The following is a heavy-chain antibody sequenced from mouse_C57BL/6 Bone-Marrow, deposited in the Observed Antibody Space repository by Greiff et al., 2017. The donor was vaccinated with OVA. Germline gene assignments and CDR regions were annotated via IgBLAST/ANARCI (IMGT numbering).Heavy chain of an antibody. CDR1: GFNIKDYY. Sequence: VQLQQSGAELVRPGASVKLSCTASGFNIKDYYMHWVKQRPEQGLEWIGRIDPEDGDTEYAPKFQGKATMTADTSSNTAYLQLSSLTSEDTAVYYCTTREVYYGKPWYCDYWGKGTTLTVSS. D-gene: IGHD2-1*01. CDR3: TTREVYYGKPWYCDY. J-gene: IGHJ2*01. V-gene: IGHV14-1*01. CDR2: IDPEDGDT.